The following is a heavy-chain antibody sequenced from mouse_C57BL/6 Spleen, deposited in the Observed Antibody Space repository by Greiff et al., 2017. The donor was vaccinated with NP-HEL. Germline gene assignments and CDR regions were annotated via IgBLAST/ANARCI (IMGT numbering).Heavy chain of an antibody. V-gene: IGHV3-6*01. J-gene: IGHJ1*03. Sequence: ESGPGLVKPSQSLSLTCSVTGYSITSGYYWNWIRQFPGNKLEWMGYISYDGSNNYNPSLKNRISITRDTSKNQFFLKLNSVTTEDTATYYCARRITTVVDWYFDVWGTGTTVTVSS. CDR3: ARRITTVVDWYFDV. CDR2: ISYDGSN. CDR1: GYSITSGYY. D-gene: IGHD1-1*01.